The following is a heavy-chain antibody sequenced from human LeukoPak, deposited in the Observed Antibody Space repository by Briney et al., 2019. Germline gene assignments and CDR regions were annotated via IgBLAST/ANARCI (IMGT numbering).Heavy chain of an antibody. Sequence: SETLSLTCTVSGGSISSSSYYWGWIRQPPGKGLEWIGSIYYSGSTYYNPSLKSRVNISVDTFKNQFSLKLSSVTAADTAVYYCARHGYSSSWYVPIGYFDYWGQGTLVTVSS. D-gene: IGHD6-13*01. CDR1: GGSISSSSYY. CDR3: ARHGYSSSWYVPIGYFDY. V-gene: IGHV4-39*01. J-gene: IGHJ4*02. CDR2: IYYSGST.